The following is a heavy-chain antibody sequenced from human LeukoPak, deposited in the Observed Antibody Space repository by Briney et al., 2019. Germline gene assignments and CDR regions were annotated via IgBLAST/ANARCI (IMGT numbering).Heavy chain of an antibody. CDR1: GFTFSSYA. D-gene: IGHD2-2*01. J-gene: IGHJ4*02. V-gene: IGHV3-30-3*01. Sequence: GGSLRLSCAASGFTFSSYAMHWVRQAPGKGLEWVAVISYGGSNKYYADSVKGRFTISRDNSKNTLYLQMNSLRAEDTAVYYCASLIGLGYCSSTSCSYTDYWGQGTLVTVSS. CDR3: ASLIGLGYCSSTSCSYTDY. CDR2: ISYGGSNK.